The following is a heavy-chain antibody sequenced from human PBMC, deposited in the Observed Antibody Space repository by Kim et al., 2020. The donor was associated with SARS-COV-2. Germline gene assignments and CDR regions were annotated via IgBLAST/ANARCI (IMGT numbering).Heavy chain of an antibody. Sequence: GESLKISCKGSGYSFSDYWIGWVRQMPGKGLDWMGIIYPGDSDTIYSPSFQGRVTISADKSIGTAYLQWSSLKASDTAMYYCARKRAEAGADFDSWGQGTLVTVSS. CDR1: GYSFSDYW. V-gene: IGHV5-51*01. CDR3: ARKRAEAGADFDS. J-gene: IGHJ4*02. D-gene: IGHD6-13*01. CDR2: IYPGDSDT.